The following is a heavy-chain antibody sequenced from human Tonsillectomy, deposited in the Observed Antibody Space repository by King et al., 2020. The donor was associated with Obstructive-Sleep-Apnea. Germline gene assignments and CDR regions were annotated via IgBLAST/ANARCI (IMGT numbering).Heavy chain of an antibody. Sequence: VQLVESGGGLVKPGGSLRLSCAASGFIFSGYSMNWVRQAPGKGLEWVSSISSSGSYIYYADSGKGRFTTPREKAKNSRYLQINSLRAEDTAVYYCAREGERQLVWEYNWFDPWGQGTLVTVSS. V-gene: IGHV3-21*01. CDR3: AREGERQLVWEYNWFDP. J-gene: IGHJ5*02. CDR2: ISSSGSYI. CDR1: GFIFSGYS. D-gene: IGHD6-13*01.